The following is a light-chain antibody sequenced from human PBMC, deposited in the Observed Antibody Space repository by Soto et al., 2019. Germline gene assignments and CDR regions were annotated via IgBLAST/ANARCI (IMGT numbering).Light chain of an antibody. CDR2: DAS. Sequence: DFQLPESPSSLPASVGERVTITLRASKSISSYLNWYQKKPGRAPKLLIYDASNLEAGVPSRFGGSGSGKYFTFTISRLQQEDIANYYCQQYETLPTFGQGTRLEIK. CDR1: KSISSY. V-gene: IGKV1-33*01. CDR3: QQYETLPT. J-gene: IGKJ5*01.